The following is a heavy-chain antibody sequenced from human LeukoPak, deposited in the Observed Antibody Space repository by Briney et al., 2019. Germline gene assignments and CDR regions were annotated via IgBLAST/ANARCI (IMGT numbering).Heavy chain of an antibody. D-gene: IGHD4-11*01. CDR1: GFTFSTYA. CDR3: ARGSNYGSPYYFDY. CDR2: ISDSGGAI. Sequence: PGGSLRLSCAASGFTFSTYALNWVRQAPGKGLEWVSAISDSGGAIFYADSVKGRFTMSRDNSKNSLYLQMNSLRAEDTAVYYCARGSNYGSPYYFDYWGQGTLVTVSS. J-gene: IGHJ4*02. V-gene: IGHV3-23*01.